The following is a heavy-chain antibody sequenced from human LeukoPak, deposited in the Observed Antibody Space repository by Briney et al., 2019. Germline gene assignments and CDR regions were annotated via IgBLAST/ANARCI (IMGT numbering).Heavy chain of an antibody. D-gene: IGHD3-10*01. J-gene: IGHJ4*02. CDR1: GFTFSNHW. CDR2: IHPDGSQT. CDR3: AKVLNYYGSGYFDY. V-gene: IGHV3-7*03. Sequence: PGGSPRLSCAASGFTFSNHWMTWVRQAPGKGLEWVAHIHPDGSQTQYVDSVRGRFTISRDNAKNSLYLQMNSLRAEDTAVYYCAKVLNYYGSGYFDYWGQGTLVTVSS.